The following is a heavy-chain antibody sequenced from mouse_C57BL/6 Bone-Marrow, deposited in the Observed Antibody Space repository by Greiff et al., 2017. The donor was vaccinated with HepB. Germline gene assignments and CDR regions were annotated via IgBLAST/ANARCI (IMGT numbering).Heavy chain of an antibody. CDR2: ISDGGSYT. CDR3: ARGVNFFDY. D-gene: IGHD1-3*01. CDR1: GFTFSSYA. J-gene: IGHJ2*01. Sequence: EVQLVESGGGLVKPGGSLKLSCAASGFTFSSYAMSWVRQTPEKRLEWVATISDGGSYTYYPDNVKGRFTISRDNAKNNLYLQMSHLKSEDTAMYYCARGVNFFDYWGQGTTLTVSS. V-gene: IGHV5-4*01.